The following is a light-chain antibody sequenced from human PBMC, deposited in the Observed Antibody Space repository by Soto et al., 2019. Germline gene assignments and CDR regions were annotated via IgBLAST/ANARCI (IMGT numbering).Light chain of an antibody. CDR1: SSDVGGYNY. CDR3: SSYTSSSTYV. J-gene: IGLJ1*01. CDR2: EVS. Sequence: QSVLTQPASVSGSPGRSITISCTGTSSDVGGYNYVSWYQHRPRKAPQLMIYEVSNRPSGVSNRFSGSKSGNTASLTISGLQAEDEADYYCSSYTSSSTYVFGTAKKATV. V-gene: IGLV2-14*01.